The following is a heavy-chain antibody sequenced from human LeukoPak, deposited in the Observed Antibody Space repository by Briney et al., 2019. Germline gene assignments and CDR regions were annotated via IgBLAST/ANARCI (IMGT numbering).Heavy chain of an antibody. CDR3: AREGYRSGWAYFDN. CDR2: VSRSGSAI. Sequence: GGSLRLSCAASGFTFSNYDMNWVRQAPGKGLEWVSFVSRSGSAIYYADSVKGRFTISRNNAKNSLYLQMNSLRAEDTAVYYCAREGYRSGWAYFDNWGQGTLVTVS. V-gene: IGHV3-48*03. CDR1: GFTFSNYD. J-gene: IGHJ4*02. D-gene: IGHD6-19*01.